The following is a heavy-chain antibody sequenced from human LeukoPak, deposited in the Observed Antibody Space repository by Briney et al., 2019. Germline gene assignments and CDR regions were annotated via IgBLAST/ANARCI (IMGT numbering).Heavy chain of an antibody. Sequence: SETLSLTCTVSGGSISSSSYYCGWIRKPPGKGLEWIGSIYYSGSTYYNPSLKTRVPISLDTSKNQFSLKPSSVTAADTAVYYCARIPITIFGVVSYRNWFAPCGHGSLVTVSS. CDR3: ARIPITIFGVVSYRNWFAP. J-gene: IGHJ5*02. CDR1: GGSISSSSYY. D-gene: IGHD3-3*01. CDR2: IYYSGST. V-gene: IGHV4-39*01.